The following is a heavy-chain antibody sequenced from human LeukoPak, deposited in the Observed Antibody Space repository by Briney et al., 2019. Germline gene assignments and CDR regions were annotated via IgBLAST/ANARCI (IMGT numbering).Heavy chain of an antibody. V-gene: IGHV3-74*01. D-gene: IGHD3-3*01. CDR3: ARRFQNALRALSDDAFDV. CDR2: LNFDGSDT. CDR1: GFTFRSYW. J-gene: IGHJ3*01. Sequence: GGSLRLSCTASGFTFRSYWMHWVRQAPGKGLVWVSRLNFDGSDTSYADSVKGRFTISRDNAKNTLYLQMNSLRAEDTAVYYCARRFQNALRALSDDAFDVWGQGTMVTVSS.